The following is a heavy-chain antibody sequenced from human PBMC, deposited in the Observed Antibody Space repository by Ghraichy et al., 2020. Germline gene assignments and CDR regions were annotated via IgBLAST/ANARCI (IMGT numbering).Heavy chain of an antibody. CDR1: GFTFSSYG. D-gene: IGHD1-26*01. Sequence: GGSLRLSCAASGFTFSSYGMHWVRQAPGKGLEWVAFIRYDGSNKYYADSVKGRFTISRDNSKNTLYLQMNSLRAEDTAVYYCAKDRLWESKTSLKDNYYYGMDVWGQGTTVTVSS. CDR2: IRYDGSNK. CDR3: AKDRLWESKTSLKDNYYYGMDV. J-gene: IGHJ6*02. V-gene: IGHV3-30*02.